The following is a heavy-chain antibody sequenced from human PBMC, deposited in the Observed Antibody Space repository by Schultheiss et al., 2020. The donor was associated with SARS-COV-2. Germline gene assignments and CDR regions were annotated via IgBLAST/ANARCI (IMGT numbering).Heavy chain of an antibody. CDR3: VAGSGSYYTILDYYYYYMDV. J-gene: IGHJ6*03. CDR2: INSNGDST. D-gene: IGHD3-10*01. V-gene: IGHV3-64D*06. CDR1: GFIFSTYA. Sequence: GGSLRLSCSASGFIFSTYAMHWVRQTPGEGLKFVSAINSNGDSTYYADSVKGRFTISRDNSKNTLYLQMNSLRTEDTAVYYCVAGSGSYYTILDYYYYYMDVWGKGTTVTVSS.